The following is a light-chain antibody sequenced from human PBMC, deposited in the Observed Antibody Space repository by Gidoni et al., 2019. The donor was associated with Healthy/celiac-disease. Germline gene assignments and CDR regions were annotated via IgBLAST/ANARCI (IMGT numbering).Light chain of an antibody. CDR1: QSVLYSSNNKSY. Sequence: DIVMTQSPDSLAVSLGERATINCKSSQSVLYSSNNKSYLAWFQQKPGQPPKLLIYWASTRESGVPDRFSGSGSGTDFTLTISSLQAEDVAVYYCQQYYSTPFTFGPGTKVDI. CDR3: QQYYSTPFT. V-gene: IGKV4-1*01. J-gene: IGKJ3*01. CDR2: WAS.